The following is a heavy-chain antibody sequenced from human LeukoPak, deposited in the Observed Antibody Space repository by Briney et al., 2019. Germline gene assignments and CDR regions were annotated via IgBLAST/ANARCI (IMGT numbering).Heavy chain of an antibody. CDR3: ARGTFDSSGYYLFDY. V-gene: IGHV4-4*07. J-gene: IGHJ4*02. CDR1: GDSISTNY. Sequence: SETLSLSCTVSGDSISTNYWSWIRQPAGKGLEWIGRIYHSGNTNYTPSPQSRVTLSSDTSKKQFSLKLSYVTAADTAVYYCARGTFDSSGYYLFDYWGQGTLVTVSS. D-gene: IGHD3-22*01. CDR2: IYHSGNT.